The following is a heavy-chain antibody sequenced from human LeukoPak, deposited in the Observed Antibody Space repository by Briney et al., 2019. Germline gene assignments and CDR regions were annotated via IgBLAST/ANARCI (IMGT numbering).Heavy chain of an antibody. CDR1: GGTFRHYA. CDR2: IIPIFDSP. CDR3: ARQVVVAGFDD. D-gene: IGHD2-15*01. V-gene: IGHV1-69*05. J-gene: IGHJ4*02. Sequence: SVKVSCKASGGTFRHYAISWVRLAPGQGLEWMGGIIPIFDSPTYGQKFQDRVTMTTDESTSTAYLELSSLTSDDTAVYYCARQVVVAGFDDWGQGTLVTVSS.